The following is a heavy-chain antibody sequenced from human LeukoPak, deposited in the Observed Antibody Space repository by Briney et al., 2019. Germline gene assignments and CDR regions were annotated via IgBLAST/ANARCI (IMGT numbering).Heavy chain of an antibody. CDR3: ARDSNFGSGTYYNPFD. Sequence: GGSLRLSCAASGFTFSDYYMSWIRQAPGKGLEWVSYISSSGSTIYYADSVKGRFTISRDNAKNSLYLQMNSLRAEDTAVYYCARDSNFGSGTYYNPFDWGQGTLVTVSS. V-gene: IGHV3-11*04. D-gene: IGHD3-10*01. CDR2: ISSSGSTI. CDR1: GFTFSDYY. J-gene: IGHJ4*02.